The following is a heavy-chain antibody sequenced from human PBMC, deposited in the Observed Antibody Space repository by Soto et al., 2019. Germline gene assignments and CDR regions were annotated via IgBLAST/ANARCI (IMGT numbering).Heavy chain of an antibody. J-gene: IGHJ3*02. CDR1: GFTFKTYG. V-gene: IGHV3-30*03. CDR3: ARGGGHSYGTNDAFDI. D-gene: IGHD5-18*01. Sequence: GGSLRLSCAASGFTFKTYGMHWVRQAPGKGLEWVAVISDDGSNKYNIASVEGRFTISRDNSKNTLYLQMNSLRNEDTAVYYCARGGGHSYGTNDAFDIWGQGTMVTVSS. CDR2: ISDDGSNK.